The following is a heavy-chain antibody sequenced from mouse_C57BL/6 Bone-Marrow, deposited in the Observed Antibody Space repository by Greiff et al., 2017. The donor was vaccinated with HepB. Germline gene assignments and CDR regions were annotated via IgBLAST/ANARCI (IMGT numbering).Heavy chain of an antibody. D-gene: IGHD1-1*01. CDR1: GFTFSSYA. V-gene: IGHV5-4*01. CDR3: ARTLLLRWYFDV. Sequence: EVHLVESGGGLVKPGGSLKLSCAASGFTFSSYAMSWVRQTPEKRLEWVATISDGGSYTYYPDNVKGRFTISRDNAKNNLYLQMSHLKSEDTAMYYCARTLLLRWYFDVWGTGTTVTVSS. CDR2: ISDGGSYT. J-gene: IGHJ1*03.